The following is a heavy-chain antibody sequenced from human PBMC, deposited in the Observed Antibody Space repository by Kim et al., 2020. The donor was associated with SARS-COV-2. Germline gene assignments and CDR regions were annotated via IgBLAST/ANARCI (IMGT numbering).Heavy chain of an antibody. CDR2: ISSSGSTI. Sequence: GGSLRLSCAASGFTFSDYYMSWIRQAPGKGLEWVSYISSSGSTIYYADSVKGRFTISRDNAKNSLYLQMNSLRAEDTAVYYCARGPYILTGYYNGDDAFDIWGQGTMVTVSS. D-gene: IGHD3-9*01. V-gene: IGHV3-11*01. J-gene: IGHJ3*02. CDR3: ARGPYILTGYYNGDDAFDI. CDR1: GFTFSDYY.